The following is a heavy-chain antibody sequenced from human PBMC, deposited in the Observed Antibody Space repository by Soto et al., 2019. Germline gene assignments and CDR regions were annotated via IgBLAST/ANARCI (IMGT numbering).Heavy chain of an antibody. J-gene: IGHJ6*03. CDR3: ARDRMIPLNSHYMDV. CDR1: GFTFSSYW. CDR2: IKQDGSEK. V-gene: IGHV3-7*01. Sequence: GSLRLSCAASGFTFSSYWMSWVRQAPGKGLEWVANIKQDGSEKYYVDSVKGRFTISRDNAKNSLYLQMNSLRAEDTAVYYCARDRMIPLNSHYMDVRGKGTTVTGSS. D-gene: IGHD3-16*01.